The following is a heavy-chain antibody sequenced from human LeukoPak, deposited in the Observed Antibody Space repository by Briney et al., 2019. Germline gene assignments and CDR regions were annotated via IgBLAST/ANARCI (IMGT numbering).Heavy chain of an antibody. D-gene: IGHD2-2*01. CDR3: ARKYCSSTSCLIDN. CDR2: ISGSGSTI. Sequence: GGSLRLSCAASGFTFSSYSMNWVRQAPGKGLEWVSYISGSGSTIYYADSVKGRFTISRDNAKNSLYLQMNSLRAEDTAVYYCARKYCSSTSCLIDNWGQGTLVTVSS. CDR1: GFTFSSYS. V-gene: IGHV3-48*04. J-gene: IGHJ4*02.